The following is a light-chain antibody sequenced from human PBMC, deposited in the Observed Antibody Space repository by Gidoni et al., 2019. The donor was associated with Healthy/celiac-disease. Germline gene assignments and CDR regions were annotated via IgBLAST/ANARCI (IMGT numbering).Light chain of an antibody. Sequence: DIVMTQSALSLPVTPGEPASISCRSSQSLLHSNGYNYLDWYLQKPGQSPPLLIYLGSNRASGVPDRFSGSGSGTDFTLKISRVEAEAVGVSYCMPALQTPLTFGGGTKVEI. CDR3: MPALQTPLT. CDR1: QSLLHSNGYNY. J-gene: IGKJ4*01. V-gene: IGKV2-28*01. CDR2: LGS.